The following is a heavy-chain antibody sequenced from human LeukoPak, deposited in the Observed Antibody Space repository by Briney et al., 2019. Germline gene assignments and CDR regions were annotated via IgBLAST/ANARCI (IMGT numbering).Heavy chain of an antibody. CDR1: GFTFSRYW. D-gene: IGHD6-13*01. CDR3: ARQGYSSSWFYYFNY. V-gene: IGHV3-7*01. Sequence: EGSLRLSCAASGFTFSRYWMSWVRQAPGKGLKWVATIKQDGSEKYYVDSVKGRFTISRDNAKNSLYLQMNSLRAEDTAVYYCARQGYSSSWFYYFNYRGQGTLVTVSS. CDR2: IKQDGSEK. J-gene: IGHJ4*02.